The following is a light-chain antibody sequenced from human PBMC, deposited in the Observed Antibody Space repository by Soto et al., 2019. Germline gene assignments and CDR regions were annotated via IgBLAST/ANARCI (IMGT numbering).Light chain of an antibody. CDR3: QQRTNWPLT. J-gene: IGKJ4*01. CDR2: GGS. CDR1: QNLGSS. Sequence: EVVMTQSPATLSASPGERVTLSCRASQNLGSSLAWYQQRPGQAPRLLLYGGSTRATGIPARFSGSGSGTEFTVTISSLQSEDFAVYYCQQRTNWPLTFGGGTKVEVK. V-gene: IGKV3-15*01.